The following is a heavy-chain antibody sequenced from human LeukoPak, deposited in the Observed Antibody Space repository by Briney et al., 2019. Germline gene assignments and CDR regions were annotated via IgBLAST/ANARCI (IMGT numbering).Heavy chain of an antibody. CDR1: GVTFSDYS. J-gene: IGHJ1*01. CDR3: VRDLLGSGATTAYLHH. V-gene: IGHV3-21*01. Sequence: GGSLRLSCTASGVTFSDYSMNWVRQAPGKGLEWVSSISRRSRHVYYAGSVKGRFTISRDNAQNSLYLQMNSLRAEDMAVYFCVRDLLGSGATTAYLHHWGQGTPVTVSS. D-gene: IGHD4/OR15-4a*01. CDR2: ISRRSRHV.